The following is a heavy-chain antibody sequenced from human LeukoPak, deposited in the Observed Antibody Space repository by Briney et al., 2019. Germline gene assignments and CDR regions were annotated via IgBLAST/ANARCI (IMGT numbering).Heavy chain of an antibody. J-gene: IGHJ4*02. V-gene: IGHV4-59*01. CDR2: IYCSGST. D-gene: IGHD3-10*01. CDR1: GGSISSYY. CDR3: ARSAYGPETVDY. Sequence: SETLSLTYTVSGGSISSYYWSWIRQSPGKGLEWIGYIYCSGSTNYNPSLKSRVTISVDTSKNQFSLKLSSVTAADTAVYFCARSAYGPETVDYWGQGTLVTASS.